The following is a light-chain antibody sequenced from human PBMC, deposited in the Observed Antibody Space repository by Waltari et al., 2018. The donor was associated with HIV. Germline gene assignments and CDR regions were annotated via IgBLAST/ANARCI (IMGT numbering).Light chain of an antibody. CDR1: SSDIGNSNL. V-gene: IGLV2-23*02. Sequence: QSALTQPASVSGSPGQSISISGTEASSDIGNSNLVSWYQHHTGRAPKLLIFEVTKRPSGVSNRFSGSKSGNTASLTISDLQAEDEADYYCCSYASSGTLVVFGGGTRVTVL. CDR2: EVT. CDR3: CSYASSGTLVV. J-gene: IGLJ2*01.